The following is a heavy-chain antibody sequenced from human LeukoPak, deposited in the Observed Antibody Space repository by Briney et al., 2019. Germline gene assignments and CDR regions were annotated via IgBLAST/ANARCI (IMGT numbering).Heavy chain of an antibody. CDR2: ISAYNGNT. J-gene: IGHJ4*02. V-gene: IGHV1-18*01. CDR1: GYTFTSYG. CDR3: ARGGSGWFY. D-gene: IGHD6-19*01. Sequence: ASVKVSCKASGYTFTSYGISWVRQAPGQGLEWMGWISAYNGNTNYAQKLQGRVTMTRNTSISTAYMELSSLRSEDTAVYYCARGGSGWFYWGQGTLVTVSS.